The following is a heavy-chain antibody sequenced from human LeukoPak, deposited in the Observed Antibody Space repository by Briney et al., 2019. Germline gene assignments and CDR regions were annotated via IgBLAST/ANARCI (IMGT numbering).Heavy chain of an antibody. CDR2: IRSGSTYM. CDR3: AREWREAQKDAFDF. D-gene: IGHD1-26*01. Sequence: GGSLRLSCAASGFTFSTYSMHWVRQAPVRGLEWGSSIRSGSTYMNYADSVKGRFTISRDDAKNSLYLQMNSLRAEDTAVYYCAREWREAQKDAFDFWGQGTMVTVSS. J-gene: IGHJ3*01. V-gene: IGHV3-21*01. CDR1: GFTFSTYS.